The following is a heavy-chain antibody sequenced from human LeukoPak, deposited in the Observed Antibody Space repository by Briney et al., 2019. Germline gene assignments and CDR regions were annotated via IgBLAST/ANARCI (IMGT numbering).Heavy chain of an antibody. D-gene: IGHD1-26*01. V-gene: IGHV4-59*01. J-gene: IGHJ5*02. CDR3: ARGVRSGSYYFDP. Sequence: SETLSLTCSISGGSIRTYYWSWIRQPPVKVLEWIGYIYHSGSTNFNASLKSRVTISVDTSRNQFSLKVSSVTAADTAVYYCARGVRSGSYYFDPWGQGTLVTVSS. CDR1: GGSIRTYY. CDR2: IYHSGST.